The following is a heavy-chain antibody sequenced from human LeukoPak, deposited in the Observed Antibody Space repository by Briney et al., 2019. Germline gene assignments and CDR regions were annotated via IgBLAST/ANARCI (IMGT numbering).Heavy chain of an antibody. CDR3: ARSGCTSCYIDY. CDR1: GFTFSSYS. D-gene: IGHD2-2*01. CDR2: ISSSSSYI. Sequence: GGSLRLSCAASGFTFSSYSMNWVRQAPGKGLEWVSSISSSSSYIYYADSVKGRFTISRDNAKNSLYLQMNSLRAEDTAVYYCARSGCTSCYIDYWGQGTLVTVSS. V-gene: IGHV3-21*01. J-gene: IGHJ4*02.